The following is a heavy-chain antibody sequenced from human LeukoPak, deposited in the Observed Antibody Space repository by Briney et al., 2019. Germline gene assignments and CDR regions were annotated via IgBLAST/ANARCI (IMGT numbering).Heavy chain of an antibody. CDR3: AKDRPPLWFGELFTLFDY. V-gene: IGHV3-74*01. Sequence: PGGSLRLSCAASGFTFSSYWMHWVRQAPGKGLMWLSRINGDGSTTNYADSVRGRFTISRDNAKNTLYLQMNSLGAEDTAVYYCAKDRPPLWFGELFTLFDYWGQGTLVTVSS. J-gene: IGHJ4*02. D-gene: IGHD3-10*01. CDR2: INGDGSTT. CDR1: GFTFSSYW.